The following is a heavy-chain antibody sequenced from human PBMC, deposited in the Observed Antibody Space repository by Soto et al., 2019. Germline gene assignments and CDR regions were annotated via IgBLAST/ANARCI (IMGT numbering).Heavy chain of an antibody. V-gene: IGHV4-61*01. CDR3: ARECYLPAGTSGDYGMDV. J-gene: IGHJ6*02. CDR1: GGSVSSGSYY. CDR2: TYYSGNT. D-gene: IGHD2-2*01. Sequence: QVQLQESGPGLAKPSETLSLTCTVSGGSVSSGSYYWSWIRQPPGKGLSWIGYTYYSGNTNYNPSRQSRFTISVDRSKHQYTLKLRSVTAADPKVYYCARECYLPAGTSGDYGMDVWGQGTTGTVSS.